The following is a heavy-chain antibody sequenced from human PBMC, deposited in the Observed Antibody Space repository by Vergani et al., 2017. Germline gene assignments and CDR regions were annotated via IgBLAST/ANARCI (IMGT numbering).Heavy chain of an antibody. V-gene: IGHV3-48*04. J-gene: IGHJ6*03. CDR1: GFTFSSYS. CDR2: ISSSSSTI. Sequence: EVQLVESGGGLVQPGGSLRLSCAASGFTFSSYSMNWVRQAPGKGLEWVSYISSSSSTIYYAHSVKGRFTISRDNAKNSLYLKMNSLRAEDTAVYYCARDLGISGWYASYMDVWGKGTTVTVSS. D-gene: IGHD6-19*01. CDR3: ARDLGISGWYASYMDV.